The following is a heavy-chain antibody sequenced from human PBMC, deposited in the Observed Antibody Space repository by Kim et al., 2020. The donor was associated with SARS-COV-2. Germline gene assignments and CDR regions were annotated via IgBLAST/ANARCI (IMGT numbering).Heavy chain of an antibody. Sequence: SETLSLTCTVSGGSISSGGYYWSWIRQHPGKGLEWIGYIYYSGSTYYNPSLKSRVTISVDTSKNQFSLKLSSVTAADTAVYYCVRALVVRYYFDYWGQGTLVTVSS. J-gene: IGHJ4*02. D-gene: IGHD2-15*01. V-gene: IGHV4-31*03. CDR1: GGSISSGGYY. CDR3: VRALVVRYYFDY. CDR2: IYYSGST.